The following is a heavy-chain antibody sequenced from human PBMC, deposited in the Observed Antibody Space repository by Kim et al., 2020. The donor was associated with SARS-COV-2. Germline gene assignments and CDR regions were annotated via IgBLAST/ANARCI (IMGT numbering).Heavy chain of an antibody. D-gene: IGHD4-17*01. Sequence: SETLSLTCAVSGGSISSSNWWSWVRQPPGKGLEWIGEIYHSGSTNYNPSLKSRVTISVAKYKNQFPLKLCSVTAAATVVYYCAIEGYGDDSLFFDYWRQG. CDR2: IYHSGST. V-gene: IGHV4-4*02. CDR1: GGSISSSNW. J-gene: IGHJ4*02. CDR3: AIEGYGDDSLFFDY.